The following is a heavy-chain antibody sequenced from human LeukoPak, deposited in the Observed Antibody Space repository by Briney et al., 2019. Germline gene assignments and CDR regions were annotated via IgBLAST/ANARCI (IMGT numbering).Heavy chain of an antibody. Sequence: GGSLRLSCAASGFTFSSYSMNWVRQAPGKGLEWVSSISGSSSYIYYADSVKGRFTISRDNAKNSLYLQMNSLRAEDTAVYYCARDRGNWNWGQGTLVTVSS. J-gene: IGHJ4*02. V-gene: IGHV3-21*06. D-gene: IGHD1-1*01. CDR2: ISGSSSYI. CDR1: GFTFSSYS. CDR3: ARDRGNWN.